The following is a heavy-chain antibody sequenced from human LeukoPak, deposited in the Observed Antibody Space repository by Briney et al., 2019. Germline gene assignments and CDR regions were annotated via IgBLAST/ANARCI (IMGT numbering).Heavy chain of an antibody. Sequence: GGSLRLSCAASGFTFSSYAMHWVRQAPGKGLEWVAVISYDGSNKYYADSVKGRFTISRDNSKNTLYLQMNSLRAEDTAVYYCAKETSSGYGAEYFQHWGQGTLVTVSS. CDR2: ISYDGSNK. V-gene: IGHV3-30-3*01. CDR1: GFTFSSYA. CDR3: AKETSSGYGAEYFQH. J-gene: IGHJ1*01. D-gene: IGHD3-22*01.